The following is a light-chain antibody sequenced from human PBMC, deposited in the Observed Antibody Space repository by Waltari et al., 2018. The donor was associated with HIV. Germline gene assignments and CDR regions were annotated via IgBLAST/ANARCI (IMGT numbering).Light chain of an antibody. CDR1: QSIDDK. V-gene: IGKV3-15*01. Sequence: ETVMTQSPGTLSASPGATVTRSCTARQSIDDKVAWDQQKPCQSPRLLIYAASTGATSVPGRFSGSGSGTQFTLTISNLQSEDSAVYYCQQYKNWPPLTFGQGTKVEIK. CDR2: AAS. J-gene: IGKJ1*01. CDR3: QQYKNWPPLT.